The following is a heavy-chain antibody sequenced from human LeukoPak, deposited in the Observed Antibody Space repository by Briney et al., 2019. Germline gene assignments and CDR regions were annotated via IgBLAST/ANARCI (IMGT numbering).Heavy chain of an antibody. Sequence: SVKVSCKASGGTFSSYAISWVRQAPGQGLEWMGRIIPILGIANYAQKFQGRVTITADKSTSTAYMELSRLRSDDTAVYYCARAFNDFWSGYSNWFDPWGQGTLVTVSS. CDR1: GGTFSSYA. V-gene: IGHV1-69*04. J-gene: IGHJ5*02. D-gene: IGHD3-3*01. CDR3: ARAFNDFWSGYSNWFDP. CDR2: IIPILGIA.